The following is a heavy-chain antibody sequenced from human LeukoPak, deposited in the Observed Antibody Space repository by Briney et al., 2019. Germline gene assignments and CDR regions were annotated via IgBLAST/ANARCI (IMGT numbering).Heavy chain of an antibody. CDR2: FDPEDGKT. CDR1: GYTLTELS. CDR3: ATGYLVTAGLMDV. D-gene: IGHD6-13*01. Sequence: ASVKVSCKVSGYTLTELSMFWVRQAPGKGLEWMGSFDPEDGKTIYAQKFQGRVTMTEDTSTDTAYMELSRLRSEDTAVYCATGYLVTAGLMDVWGQGTTVTVSS. V-gene: IGHV1-24*01. J-gene: IGHJ6*02.